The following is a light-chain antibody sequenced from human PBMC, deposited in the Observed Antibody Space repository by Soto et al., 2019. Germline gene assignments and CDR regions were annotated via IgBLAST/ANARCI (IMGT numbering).Light chain of an antibody. V-gene: IGKV3D-15*01. CDR3: QQYDNWPPAWT. CDR1: QAVNTR. Sequence: IVLTQSPATLSSFPGDRVTLSCRASQAVNTRLAWYQHKPGQAPRLLIYLTSNRAAGIPARFSGSGSGTEFTLTISSLQSEDFAVYYCQQYDNWPPAWTFGQGTKVDIK. J-gene: IGKJ1*01. CDR2: LTS.